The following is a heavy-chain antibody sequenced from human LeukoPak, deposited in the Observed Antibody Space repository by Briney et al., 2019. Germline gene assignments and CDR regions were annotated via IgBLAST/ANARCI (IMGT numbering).Heavy chain of an antibody. CDR1: GASISSGAYY. Sequence: SETLSLTCTVSGASISSGAYYWSWIRQHPGKGLEWIGYIYDSGTTYYNPSLKSRFTISLHTSESQFSLKLSSVTAADTAVYFCARDRTGYFFDDWGQGTLVTVSS. J-gene: IGHJ4*02. CDR3: ARDRTGYFFDD. V-gene: IGHV4-31*03. CDR2: IYDSGTT.